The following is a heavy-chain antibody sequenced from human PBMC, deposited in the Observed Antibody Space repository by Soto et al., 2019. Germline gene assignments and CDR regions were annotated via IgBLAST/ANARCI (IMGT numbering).Heavy chain of an antibody. J-gene: IGHJ6*03. CDR1: GFTFTSSA. Sequence: SVKVSCKASGFTFTSSAMQWLRQARGQRLEWIGWIVVGSGNTNYAQKFQERVTITRDMSTSTAYMELSSLRSEDTAVYYCAAPRPNRYYYYYMDVWGKGTTDTVSS. V-gene: IGHV1-58*02. CDR2: IVVGSGNT. CDR3: AAPRPNRYYYYYMDV.